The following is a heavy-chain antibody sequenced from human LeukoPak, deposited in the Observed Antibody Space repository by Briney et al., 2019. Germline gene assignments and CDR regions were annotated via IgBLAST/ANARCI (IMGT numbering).Heavy chain of an antibody. CDR1: GVTSCSYA. D-gene: IGHD3-3*01. Sequence: GGSLRLSCAASGVTSCSYAMHWGRQAPGKGLECVAVISYDGSNKYYADSVKGRFTISRDNSKNTLYLQMNSLRAEDTAVYYCARADFRVVPYCQLGGRGTRV. J-gene: IGHJ1*01. CDR2: ISYDGSNK. CDR3: ARADFRVVPYCQL. V-gene: IGHV3-30-3*01.